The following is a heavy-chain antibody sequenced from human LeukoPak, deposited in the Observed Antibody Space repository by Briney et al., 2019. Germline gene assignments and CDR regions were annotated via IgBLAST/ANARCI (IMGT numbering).Heavy chain of an antibody. CDR3: AKESTAYYYYGMHV. Sequence: PGGSLRLSCAASGFTFSNYAVHWVRQAPGKGLEWVAVMSYDGTNKYYPDSVKGRFTISRDNSYNTLYLQMDSLTAEDTAVYYCAKESTAYYYYGMHVWGQGTTVTVSS. CDR1: GFTFSNYA. J-gene: IGHJ6*02. D-gene: IGHD2-21*02. V-gene: IGHV3-30*18. CDR2: MSYDGTNK.